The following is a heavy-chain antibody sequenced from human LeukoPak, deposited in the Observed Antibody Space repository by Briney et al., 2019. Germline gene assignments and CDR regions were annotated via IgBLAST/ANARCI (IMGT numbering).Heavy chain of an antibody. CDR3: AKGPDGVFDY. Sequence: GGSLRLSCAASGFTFSSYAMYWVRQAPGKGLEWVSVISGSGGGTYYADSVKGRFTISRDNSKSTLYLQMNGLRAEDTAVYYCAKGPDGVFDYWGQGTLVTVSS. CDR1: GFTFSSYA. J-gene: IGHJ4*02. CDR2: ISGSGGGT. D-gene: IGHD3-16*01. V-gene: IGHV3-23*01.